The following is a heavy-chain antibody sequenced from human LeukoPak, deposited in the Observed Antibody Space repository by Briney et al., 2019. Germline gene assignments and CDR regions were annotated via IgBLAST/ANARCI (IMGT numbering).Heavy chain of an antibody. Sequence: SETLSLTCAVYGGSFSGYYWSWIRQPPGKGLEWIGEINHSGSTNYNPSLKSRVTISVDTSKNQFSLKLSSVTAADTAVYYCAKGLVVVTAPFFDYWGQGTLVTVSS. V-gene: IGHV4-34*01. J-gene: IGHJ4*02. CDR1: GGSFSGYY. D-gene: IGHD2-21*02. CDR2: INHSGST. CDR3: AKGLVVVTAPFFDY.